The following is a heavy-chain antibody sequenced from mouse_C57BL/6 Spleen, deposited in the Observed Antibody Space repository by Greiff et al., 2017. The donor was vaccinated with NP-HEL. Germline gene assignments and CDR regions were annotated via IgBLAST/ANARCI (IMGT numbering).Heavy chain of an antibody. Sequence: QVQLQQPGAELVKPGASVKLSCKASGYTFTSYWMQWVKQRPGQGLEWIGEIDPSDSSTTYNQKFKGKATLTVDTSSSTAYMQLSSLTSEDSAVYYCARGGYFDVWGTGTTVTVSS. V-gene: IGHV1-50*01. CDR1: GYTFTSYW. CDR3: ARGGYFDV. CDR2: IDPSDSST. J-gene: IGHJ1*03.